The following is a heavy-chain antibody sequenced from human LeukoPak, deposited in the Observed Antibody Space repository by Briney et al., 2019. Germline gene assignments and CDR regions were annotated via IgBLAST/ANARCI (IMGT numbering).Heavy chain of an antibody. CDR3: ASRYCTRGTCSSDFDY. J-gene: IGHJ4*02. CDR2: VYYSGNT. Sequence: PSETLSLTCSVSGGSISSSSHYWGWIRQPPGKGLEWIGSVYYSGNTYYNPSLKSRVTISVDTSKNQFSLKLSSVTAADTAVYYCASRYCTRGTCSSDFDYWGQGTLVTVSS. V-gene: IGHV4-39*01. CDR1: GGSISSSSHY. D-gene: IGHD2-8*01.